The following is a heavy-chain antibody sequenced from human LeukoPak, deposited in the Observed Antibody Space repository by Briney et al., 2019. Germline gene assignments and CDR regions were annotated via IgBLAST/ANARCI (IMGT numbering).Heavy chain of an antibody. CDR3: ARVSRSYYAEPDY. Sequence: SETLSLTCAVYGGSFSGYYWSWIRQPPGKGLEWIGEINHSGSTNYNPSLKSRVTISVDTSKNQFSLKLSSVTAADTAVYYCARVSRSYYAEPDYWGQGTLVTVSS. CDR2: INHSGST. V-gene: IGHV4-34*01. J-gene: IGHJ4*02. D-gene: IGHD3-10*01. CDR1: GGSFSGYY.